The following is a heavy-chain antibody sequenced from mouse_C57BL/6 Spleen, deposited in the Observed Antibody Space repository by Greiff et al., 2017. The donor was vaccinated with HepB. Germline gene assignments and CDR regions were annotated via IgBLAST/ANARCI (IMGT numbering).Heavy chain of an antibody. V-gene: IGHV1-9*01. CDR1: GYTFTGYW. Sequence: QVQLKQSGAELMKPGASVKLSCKATGYTFTGYWIEWVKQRPGHGLEWIGEILPGSGSTNYNEKFKGKATFTADTSSNTAYMQLSSLTTEDSAIYYCATTVVARRHWYFDVWGTGTTVTVSS. D-gene: IGHD1-1*01. CDR2: ILPGSGST. J-gene: IGHJ1*03. CDR3: ATTVVARRHWYFDV.